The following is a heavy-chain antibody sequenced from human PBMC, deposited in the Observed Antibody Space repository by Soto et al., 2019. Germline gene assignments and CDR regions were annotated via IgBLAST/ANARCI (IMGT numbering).Heavy chain of an antibody. CDR1: GFPVSSHY. V-gene: IGHV3-53*01. D-gene: IGHD3-16*01. CDR2: IYAGGYT. CDR3: ARTFAGDYHLGL. Sequence: EVQLVESGGGLIQPGGSLRLSCAASGFPVSSHYMSWVRQAPGKGLEWVSVIYAGGYTYYAESVKGRFTISRDNSKNTLSLQMNSLRAEDSAVYYCARTFAGDYHLGLWGQGTRVTVSS. J-gene: IGHJ4*02.